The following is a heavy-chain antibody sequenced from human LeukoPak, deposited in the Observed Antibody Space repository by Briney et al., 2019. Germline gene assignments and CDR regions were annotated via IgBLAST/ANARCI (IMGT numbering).Heavy chain of an antibody. Sequence: GGSLRLSCVASGFTFSNDWMSWVRQAPGKGLEWVGRIKSKNDGGTADYAAPVKGRFTISRDDSTNTLDLQMNSLKTEGTAVYYCTTELHWDGGSYWVYYWGPGTLVTVSS. CDR3: TTELHWDGGSYWVYY. J-gene: IGHJ4*02. CDR1: GFTFSNDW. V-gene: IGHV3-15*01. D-gene: IGHD1-26*01. CDR2: IKSKNDGGTA.